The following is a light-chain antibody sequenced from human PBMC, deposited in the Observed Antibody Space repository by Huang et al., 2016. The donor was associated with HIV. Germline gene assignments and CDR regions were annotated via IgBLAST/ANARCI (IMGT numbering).Light chain of an antibody. J-gene: IGKJ2*01. CDR1: QSISSN. V-gene: IGKV3-15*01. CDR3: QQYNNWHA. CDR2: GAS. Sequence: ETVITQSPATLSVSPGERATLACRAKQSISSNLAWYQQKPGQAPRLLIYGASTRATGIPARFSARGSGTEFSLTISSLQSEDFAVYYCQQYNNWHAFGQGTKLEIK.